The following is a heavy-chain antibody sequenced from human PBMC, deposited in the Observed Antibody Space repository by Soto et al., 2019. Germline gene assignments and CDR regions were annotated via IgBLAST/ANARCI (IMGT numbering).Heavy chain of an antibody. CDR2: IYYSGST. Sequence: QVQLQESGPGLVKPSQTLSLTCTVSVASISSGGYYWSWIRPHPGEGLEWIGYIYYSGSTSYNPSLKSRVTISGDTSKNQCSLKLSSVTDADTAVYYCARESKYDTSGYPPWFAPWGQGTLVTVSS. V-gene: IGHV4-31*03. D-gene: IGHD3-22*01. CDR3: ARESKYDTSGYPPWFAP. J-gene: IGHJ5*02. CDR1: VASISSGGYY.